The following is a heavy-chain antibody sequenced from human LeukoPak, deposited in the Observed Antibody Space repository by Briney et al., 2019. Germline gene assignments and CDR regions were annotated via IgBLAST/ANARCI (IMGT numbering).Heavy chain of an antibody. Sequence: ASVKVSCKASGYTFTGYYMHWVRQAPGQGLEWMGWINPNSGGTNYAQKLQGRVTMTTDTSTSIAYMELRSLRSDDTAVYYCARGFRTGDGWNYWGQGTLVTVSS. CDR3: ARGFRTGDGWNY. CDR1: GYTFTGYY. J-gene: IGHJ4*02. V-gene: IGHV1-2*02. D-gene: IGHD7-27*01. CDR2: INPNSGGT.